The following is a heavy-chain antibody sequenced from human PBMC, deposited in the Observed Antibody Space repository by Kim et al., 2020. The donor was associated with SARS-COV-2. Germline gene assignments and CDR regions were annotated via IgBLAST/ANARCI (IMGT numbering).Heavy chain of an antibody. CDR3: ARGGSYYGSGSYRPAYYYGMDV. CDR1: GGSFSGYY. D-gene: IGHD3-10*01. J-gene: IGHJ6*02. CDR2: INHSGST. Sequence: SETLSLTCAVYGGSFSGYYWSWIRQPPGKGLEWIGEINHSGSTNYNPSLKSRVTISVDTSKNQFSLKLCSVTAADTAVYYCARGGSYYGSGSYRPAYYYGMDVWGQGTTVTVSS. V-gene: IGHV4-34*01.